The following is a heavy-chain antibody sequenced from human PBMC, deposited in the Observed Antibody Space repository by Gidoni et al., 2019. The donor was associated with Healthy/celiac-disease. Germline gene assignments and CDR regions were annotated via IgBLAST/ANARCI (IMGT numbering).Heavy chain of an antibody. Sequence: EVQLLESVGGLVQPGGSLRLSRAASGLPFRTYWMSWVRQAPGKGLEWVANIKQDGSEKYYVDSVKGRFTSSRDNAKNSLYLQMNSLRAEDTAVYYCARANYYDSSGSPVSFDYWGQGTLVTVSS. CDR2: IKQDGSEK. CDR1: GLPFRTYW. J-gene: IGHJ4*02. D-gene: IGHD3-22*01. V-gene: IGHV3-7*03. CDR3: ARANYYDSSGSPVSFDY.